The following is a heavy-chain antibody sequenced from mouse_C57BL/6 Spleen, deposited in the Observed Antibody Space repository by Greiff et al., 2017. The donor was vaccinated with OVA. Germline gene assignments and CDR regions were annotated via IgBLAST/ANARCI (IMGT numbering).Heavy chain of an antibody. Sequence: DVKLVESGGGLVQPGGSLKLSCVASGFTFSNYWMNWVRQSPEKGLEWVAQIRLKSDNYATHYAESVKVRFTISRDDSKSSVYLQMNNLRAEDTGIYYCTGGAWFAYWGQGTLVTVSA. CDR3: TGGAWFAY. V-gene: IGHV6-3*01. J-gene: IGHJ3*01. CDR1: GFTFSNYW. CDR2: IRLKSDNYAT.